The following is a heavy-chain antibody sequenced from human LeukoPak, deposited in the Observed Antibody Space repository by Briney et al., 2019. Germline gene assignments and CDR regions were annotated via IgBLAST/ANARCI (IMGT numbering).Heavy chain of an antibody. Sequence: SETLSLTCTVSGGSISSYYWSWIRQPPGKGLEWIGYIYCSGSTNYNPSLKSRVTISVDTSKNQFSLKLSSVTAADTAVYYCASTVTTSSYYYYYYMDVWGKGTTVTVSS. D-gene: IGHD4-17*01. CDR1: GGSISSYY. CDR3: ASTVTTSSYYYYYYMDV. V-gene: IGHV4-59*08. CDR2: IYCSGST. J-gene: IGHJ6*03.